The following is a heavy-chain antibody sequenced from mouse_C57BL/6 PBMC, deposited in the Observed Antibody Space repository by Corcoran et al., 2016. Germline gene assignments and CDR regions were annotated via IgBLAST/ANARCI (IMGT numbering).Heavy chain of an antibody. CDR1: GYTFTDYY. D-gene: IGHD2-4*01. CDR2: IFPGSGST. V-gene: IGHV1-75*01. Sequence: QAQLQQSGPELVKRGASVKISDKASGYTFTDYYKNCVKQRPGHGLEWFGWIFPGSGSTYYNEKFKGKATLTVDKSSSTAYMLLSSLTSEDSAVYFCARGGLRPPYYAMDYWGQGTSVTVSS. CDR3: ARGGLRPPYYAMDY. J-gene: IGHJ4*01.